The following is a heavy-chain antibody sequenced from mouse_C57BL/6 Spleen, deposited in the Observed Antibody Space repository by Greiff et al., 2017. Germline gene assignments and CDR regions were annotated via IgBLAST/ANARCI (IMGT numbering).Heavy chain of an antibody. CDR2: IYPGDGDT. CDR1: GYAFSSSW. D-gene: IGHD2-3*01. V-gene: IGHV1-82*01. CDR3: ARWGYDGYRKYVDV. Sequence: QVQLQQSGPELVKPGASVKISCKASGYAFSSSWMNWVKQRPGKGLEWIGRIYPGDGDTNYNGKFKGKATLTADTSSSTAYMQLSSLTSEDSAVYFCARWGYDGYRKYVDVGGTGTTVTVSS. J-gene: IGHJ1*03.